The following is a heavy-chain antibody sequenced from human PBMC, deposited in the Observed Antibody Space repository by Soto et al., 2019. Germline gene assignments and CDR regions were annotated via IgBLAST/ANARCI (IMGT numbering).Heavy chain of an antibody. CDR1: GFIFSTYW. D-gene: IGHD6-13*01. CDR3: ARDNEVSCWLY. J-gene: IGHJ4*02. Sequence: EVQLVESGGGLVQPGGSLRLSCAASGFIFSTYWMSWVRQAPGKGPEWVANINLDGREKNYADSVRGRFTISRDNAKNSLYLQMHSLRVEDTAVYYGARDNEVSCWLYWGQGALVTVSS. V-gene: IGHV3-7*05. CDR2: INLDGREK.